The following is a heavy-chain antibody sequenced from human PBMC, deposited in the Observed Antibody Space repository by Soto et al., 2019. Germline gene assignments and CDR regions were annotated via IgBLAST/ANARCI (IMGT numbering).Heavy chain of an antibody. V-gene: IGHV4-30-2*01. CDR2: IFHTGGA. Sequence: QLQLRESGSGLVQPSQTLSLTCAVSGASVSSGPFSWGWIRQPPGGGLEWVGYIFHTGGAYYNPSLKTRVVISLDRTNNQVSLSLASVTAADTAIYYCAKLGDCRLGACHPNWFDPWGQGTLVTVSS. J-gene: IGHJ5*02. CDR1: GASVSSGPFS. D-gene: IGHD7-27*01. CDR3: AKLGDCRLGACHPNWFDP.